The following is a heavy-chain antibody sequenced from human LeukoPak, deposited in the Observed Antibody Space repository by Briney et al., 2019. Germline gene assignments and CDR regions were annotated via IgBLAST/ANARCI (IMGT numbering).Heavy chain of an antibody. Sequence: SETLSLTCAVYGGSFSGYHYTWIRQPPGKGLEWIGEIDHSGSTNYNPSLKSRVTISIDTSKNRFSLQLSSVTAADTAVYYCARRAMTTVVTGGIDYWGQGTLVTVSS. V-gene: IGHV4-34*01. CDR2: IDHSGST. J-gene: IGHJ4*02. CDR1: GGSFSGYH. CDR3: ARRAMTTVVTGGIDY. D-gene: IGHD4-23*01.